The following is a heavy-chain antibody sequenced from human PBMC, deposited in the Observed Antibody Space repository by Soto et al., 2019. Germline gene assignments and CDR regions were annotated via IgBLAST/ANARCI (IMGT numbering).Heavy chain of an antibody. CDR2: ISGRGGST. V-gene: IGHV3-23*01. Sequence: EVQLLESGGGLVQPGGSLRLSCTASGFTFSNYAMSWVRQAPDKGLEWVSAISGRGGSTYYADSVKGRFTIPRDNSKNMLFLQMNSLRAEDTALYYCAKDSTVTTSLYSYYYGLDVWGQGTTVTVSS. CDR3: AKDSTVTTSLYSYYYGLDV. CDR1: GFTFSNYA. J-gene: IGHJ6*02. D-gene: IGHD4-17*01.